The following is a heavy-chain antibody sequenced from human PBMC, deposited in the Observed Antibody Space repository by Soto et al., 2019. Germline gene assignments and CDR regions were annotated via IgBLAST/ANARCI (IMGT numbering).Heavy chain of an antibody. Sequence: QVQLVESGGGLVKPGGSLRLSCAASGFTFSDYYMSWIRQAPGKGLEWVSYISNSGRTVYYADSMKGRFTISRDNAKNSLYLQINSLRSEDTAVYYCARDLVAVSGGVYSSSSGGYFFDFWGQGTLVTVSS. V-gene: IGHV3-11*01. CDR1: GFTFSDYY. D-gene: IGHD6-6*01. CDR3: ARDLVAVSGGVYSSSSGGYFFDF. J-gene: IGHJ4*02. CDR2: ISNSGRTV.